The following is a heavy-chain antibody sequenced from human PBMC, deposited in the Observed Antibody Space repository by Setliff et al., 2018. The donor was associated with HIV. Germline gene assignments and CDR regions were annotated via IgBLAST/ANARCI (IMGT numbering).Heavy chain of an antibody. CDR2: FDPEDGET. J-gene: IGHJ4*02. Sequence: ASVKVSCKVSGYPLTDFSIHWVRQAPGKGLEWMGGFDPEDGETIYAQKFQGRVTMTEDTSTNTAYMELSSLRSEDTAVYYCAKTSPKDGYSSDFWGQGTPVTVSS. V-gene: IGHV1-24*01. CDR1: GYPLTDFS. CDR3: AKTSPKDGYSSDF. D-gene: IGHD4-4*01.